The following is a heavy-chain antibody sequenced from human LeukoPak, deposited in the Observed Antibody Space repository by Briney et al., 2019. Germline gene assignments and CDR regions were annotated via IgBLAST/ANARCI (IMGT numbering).Heavy chain of an antibody. V-gene: IGHV5-51*01. CDR2: IYAGDSDT. J-gene: IGHJ4*02. CDR3: ARRLETMVRGVMTYYFDY. Sequence: GESLKISCKGSGFTFTSYWIGWVRQMPGKGLEWMGVIYAGDSDTRYSPSFQGQVTISADKSISTAYLQWSSLTASDTAMYYCARRLETMVRGVMTYYFDYWGQGTLVTVSS. D-gene: IGHD3-10*01. CDR1: GFTFTSYW.